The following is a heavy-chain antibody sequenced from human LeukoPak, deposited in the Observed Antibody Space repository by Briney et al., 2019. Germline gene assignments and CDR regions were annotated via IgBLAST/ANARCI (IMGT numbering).Heavy chain of an antibody. CDR2: IYYSGST. V-gene: IGHV4-59*01. J-gene: IGHJ4*02. CDR3: ARSYGYYFDY. Sequence: SETLSLTCTVSGGSISSYYWSWTRQPPGKGLEWIGYIYYSGSTNYNPSLKSRVTISVDTSKNQFSLKLSSVTAANTAVYYCARSYGYYFDYWGQGTLVTVSS. D-gene: IGHD4-17*01. CDR1: GGSISSYY.